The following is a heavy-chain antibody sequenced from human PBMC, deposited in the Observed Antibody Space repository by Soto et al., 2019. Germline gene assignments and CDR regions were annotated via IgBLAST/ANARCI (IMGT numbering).Heavy chain of an antibody. J-gene: IGHJ6*02. Sequence: ASVKVSCKASGYTFTSYGISWVRQAPGQGLEWMGWISAYNGNTNYAQKLQGRVTMTTDTSTSTAYMELRSLRSDDTAVYYCARDQGYSGLGDYYYGMDVWGQGATVTVSS. CDR3: ARDQGYSGLGDYYYGMDV. D-gene: IGHD1-1*01. CDR2: ISAYNGNT. V-gene: IGHV1-18*01. CDR1: GYTFTSYG.